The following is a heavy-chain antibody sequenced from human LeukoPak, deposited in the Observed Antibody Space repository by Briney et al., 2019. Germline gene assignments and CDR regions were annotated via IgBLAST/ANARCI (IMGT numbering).Heavy chain of an antibody. V-gene: IGHV3-23*01. Sequence: GGSLRLSCAASGFAFTSYSMSWVRQAPGKGLEWVSGTSDRGDYTYYADSVKGRFTISRDNSKNTLYLQMNSLRAEDTALYFCAKKAQYNGDYPLDYWGQGTLVTVSS. CDR2: TSDRGDYT. CDR1: GFAFTSYS. CDR3: AKKAQYNGDYPLDY. D-gene: IGHD1-7*01. J-gene: IGHJ4*02.